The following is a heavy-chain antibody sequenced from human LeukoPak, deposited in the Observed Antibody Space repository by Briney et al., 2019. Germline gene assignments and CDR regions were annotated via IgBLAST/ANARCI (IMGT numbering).Heavy chain of an antibody. V-gene: IGHV3-9*01. Sequence: GGSLRLSCAASGFTFHDYAMHWVRQAPGKGLEWVSGISWNSGNIGYADSVKGRFTISRDNAKNSLYLQMNSLRAEDTAVYYCARPFSYCFYYMDVWGKGTTVTVSS. CDR2: ISWNSGNI. J-gene: IGHJ6*03. CDR3: ARPFSYCFYYMDV. D-gene: IGHD2-21*01. CDR1: GFTFHDYA.